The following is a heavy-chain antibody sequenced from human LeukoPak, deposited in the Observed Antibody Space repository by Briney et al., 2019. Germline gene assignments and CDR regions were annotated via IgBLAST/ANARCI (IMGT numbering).Heavy chain of an antibody. CDR1: GFTFSTYA. Sequence: GGSMRLSCAASGFTFSTYAMNWVRQAPGKGLEWVSLISNSGDKTYYADSVKGRFTISRDNSKNTLSLQMNSLRAEDTAVYYCAKDVRVGGGGMDVWGQGTPVTVSS. CDR2: ISNSGDKT. CDR3: AKDVRVGGGGMDV. D-gene: IGHD1-26*01. J-gene: IGHJ6*02. V-gene: IGHV3-23*01.